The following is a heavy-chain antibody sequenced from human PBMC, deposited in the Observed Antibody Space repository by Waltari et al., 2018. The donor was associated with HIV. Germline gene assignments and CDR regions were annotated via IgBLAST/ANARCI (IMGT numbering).Heavy chain of an antibody. CDR3: AHCRACSNNWCDFDY. Sequence: QITLKESGPTLVKPTQTLTLTCTFSGFSLSTSGEGVGWTRQLPGKALEGLARTYWEDEKRSSPSLKSRLTITNDTSKIQVVLTMTNMDPVDTATYYCAHCRACSNNWCDFDYWGQGTLVTVSS. CDR2: TYWEDEK. CDR1: GFSLSTSGEG. D-gene: IGHD6-13*01. V-gene: IGHV2-5*02. J-gene: IGHJ4*02.